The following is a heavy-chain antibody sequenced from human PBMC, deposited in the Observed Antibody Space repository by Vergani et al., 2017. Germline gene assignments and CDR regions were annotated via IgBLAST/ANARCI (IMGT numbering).Heavy chain of an antibody. V-gene: IGHV7-4-1*02. Sequence: QVQLVQSGSELKKPGASVKVSCKASGYTFTSYAMNWLRQAPGQGLEWMGWINTNPGNPTYAHGFKGRFVFSLDTSVSAAFLQVSSLKAEDTAVYYCARVLPDCTNGVCYIGGYYYGMDVWGQGTTVTVSS. CDR3: ARVLPDCTNGVCYIGGYYYGMDV. D-gene: IGHD2-8*01. CDR1: GYTFTSYA. CDR2: INTNPGNP. J-gene: IGHJ6*02.